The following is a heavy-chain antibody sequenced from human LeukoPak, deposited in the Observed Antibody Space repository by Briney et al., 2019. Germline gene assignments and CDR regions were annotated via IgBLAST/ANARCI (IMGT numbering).Heavy chain of an antibody. CDR1: GGSISSYY. D-gene: IGHD1-26*01. V-gene: IGHV4-4*09. CDR2: IYTSGST. CDR3: ARLGRVGATQSHSDL. J-gene: IGHJ5*02. Sequence: SETLSLTCTVSGGSISSYYWSWIRQPPGKGLEWIGYIYTSGSTNYNPSLKSRVTISVDTSKNQFSLKLSSVTAADTAVYYCARLGRVGATQSHSDLWGQGTLVTVSS.